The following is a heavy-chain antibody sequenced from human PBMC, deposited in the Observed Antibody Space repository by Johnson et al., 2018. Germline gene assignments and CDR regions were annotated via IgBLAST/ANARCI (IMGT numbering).Heavy chain of an antibody. D-gene: IGHD6-19*01. Sequence: VQLVESGGGLVQPGGSLRLSCAASGFTFSSYSMNWVRQAPGKGLEWVSYFSSSSSNIHYADSVKGRFTISKDNAKNSVYLQMNSLRAGDTAVHYCARESSGWYDAFDIWGQVTMVTVSS. V-gene: IGHV3-48*01. CDR2: FSSSSSNI. CDR3: ARESSGWYDAFDI. J-gene: IGHJ3*02. CDR1: GFTFSSYS.